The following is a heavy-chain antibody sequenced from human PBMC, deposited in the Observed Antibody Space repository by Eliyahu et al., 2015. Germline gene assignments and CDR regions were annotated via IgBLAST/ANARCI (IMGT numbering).Heavy chain of an antibody. D-gene: IGHD1-7*01. J-gene: IGHJ4*02. Sequence: EVQLVESGGGLVQPGGSLRLSCAASGFTFSSFAMXWVRQAPGKGLEWVSAISGSGGSTYYADSVKGRFTISRDNSKNTLYLQMNSLRAEDTAVYYCANLIITGTAETQPRTTPTEDYWGQGTLVTVSS. CDR3: ANLIITGTAETQPRTTPTEDY. V-gene: IGHV3-23*04. CDR2: ISGSGGST. CDR1: GFTFSSFA.